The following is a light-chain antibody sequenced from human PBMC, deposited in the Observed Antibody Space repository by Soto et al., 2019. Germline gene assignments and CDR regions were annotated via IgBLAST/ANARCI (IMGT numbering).Light chain of an antibody. CDR2: AAS. CDR1: QPISSY. CDR3: QQLNIYPPIT. J-gene: IGKJ5*01. V-gene: IGKV1-9*01. Sequence: DIQMTQSPSFLSASVGDRVTITCRASQPISSYLAWYQQKPGKAPKLLIYAASTLQSGVPSRFSGSRSGTEFTLTISSLQPEDFATYYCQQLNIYPPITFGRGTRLEIK.